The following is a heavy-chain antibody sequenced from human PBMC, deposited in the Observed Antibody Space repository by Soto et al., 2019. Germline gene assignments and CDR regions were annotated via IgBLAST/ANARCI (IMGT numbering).Heavy chain of an antibody. V-gene: IGHV4-31*03. Sequence: PSETLSLTCTVSGGSISSGGYYWSWIRQHPGKGLEWIGYIYYSGSTYYNPSLKSRVTISVDTSKNQFSLKLSSVTAADTAVYYCAGYRKQLSFARRNKVAFDYWGQGTLVTVSS. CDR3: AGYRKQLSFARRNKVAFDY. J-gene: IGHJ4*02. CDR1: GGSISSGGYY. CDR2: IYYSGST. D-gene: IGHD6-13*01.